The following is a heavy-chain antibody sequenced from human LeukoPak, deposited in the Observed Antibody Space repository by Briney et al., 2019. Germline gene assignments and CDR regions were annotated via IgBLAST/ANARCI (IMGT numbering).Heavy chain of an antibody. CDR2: IYTSGST. D-gene: IGHD3-16*02. Sequence: NASESLSLTCTVSGGSISSYYWSWIRQPAGKGLEWIGCIYTSGSTNYNPSLKSRVTMSVDTSKNQFSLKLSSVTGADMAVYYCAREDARDYVWGSYRYDYWGQGTLVTVSS. CDR3: AREDARDYVWGSYRYDY. J-gene: IGHJ4*02. V-gene: IGHV4-4*07. CDR1: GGSISSYY.